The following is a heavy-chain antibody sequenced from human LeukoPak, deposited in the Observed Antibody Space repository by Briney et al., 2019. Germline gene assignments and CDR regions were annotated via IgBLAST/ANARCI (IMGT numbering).Heavy chain of an antibody. CDR3: ARDIGGSYSPIDY. V-gene: IGHV3-21*05. D-gene: IGHD1-26*01. CDR2: ISGSGSDI. J-gene: IGHJ4*02. Sequence: PGGSLRLSCAGSGFTFSFYSLNWVRQAPGRGLEWVSFISGSGSDIFYADSVKGRFTISRDNAKNSVSLQMDSLRGDDTAVYYCARDIGGSYSPIDYWGQGTLVTVSS. CDR1: GFTFSFYS.